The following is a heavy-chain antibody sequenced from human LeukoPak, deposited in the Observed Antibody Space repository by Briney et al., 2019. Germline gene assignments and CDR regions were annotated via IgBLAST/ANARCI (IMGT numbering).Heavy chain of an antibody. CDR2: ITSSGDSK. CDR1: GFPFSTYS. D-gene: IGHD1-26*01. Sequence: RDSLKLSCTASGFPFSTYSMNWVRQAPGKGLEWVSSITSSGDSKYYADSIKGRLTISRDNARNSRHLQVNSLRAEDTAVYYCAREIMGGTFDYWGQGALVTVSS. V-gene: IGHV3-21*01. CDR3: AREIMGGTFDY. J-gene: IGHJ4*02.